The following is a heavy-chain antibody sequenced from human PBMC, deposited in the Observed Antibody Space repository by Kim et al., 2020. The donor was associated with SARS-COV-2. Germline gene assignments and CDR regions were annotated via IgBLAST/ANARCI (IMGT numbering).Heavy chain of an antibody. J-gene: IGHJ4*02. Sequence: GGSLRLSCAASGFTFSSYSMNWVRQAPGKGLEWVSSISSSSSYIYYADSVKGRFTISRDNAKNSLYLQMNSLRAEDTAVYYCARDTPQLWVTPTYFDYWGQGTLVTVSS. CDR1: GFTFSSYS. CDR2: ISSSSSYI. V-gene: IGHV3-21*01. CDR3: ARDTPQLWVTPTYFDY. D-gene: IGHD5-18*01.